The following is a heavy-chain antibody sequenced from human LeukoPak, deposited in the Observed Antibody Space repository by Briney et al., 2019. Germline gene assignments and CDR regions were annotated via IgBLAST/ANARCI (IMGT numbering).Heavy chain of an antibody. CDR3: AKEEVDCSGGSCYKSPYWFDP. CDR1: GFTFSSYA. J-gene: IGHJ5*02. D-gene: IGHD2-15*01. V-gene: IGHV3-23*01. Sequence: PGGSLRLSCAASGFTFSSYAMSWVRQAPGKGLEWVSAISGSGGSTYYADSVKGRFTISRDNSKNTLYLRMNSLRAEDTAVYYCAKEEVDCSGGSCYKSPYWFDPWGQGTLVTVSS. CDR2: ISGSGGST.